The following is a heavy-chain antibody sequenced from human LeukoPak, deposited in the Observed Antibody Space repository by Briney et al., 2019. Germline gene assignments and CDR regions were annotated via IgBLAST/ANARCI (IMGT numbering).Heavy chain of an antibody. D-gene: IGHD6-19*01. Sequence: SETLSLTCTVSGYSISNGYYWDWIRQPPGRGLEWIGNIYRSGSTSYNPSLKSRVTISVDTSKNQFSLKVNSVTATDTAVYYCARRHSSGWFYYWGQGTLVTVSS. V-gene: IGHV4-38-2*02. J-gene: IGHJ4*02. CDR2: IYRSGST. CDR1: GYSISNGYY. CDR3: ARRHSSGWFYY.